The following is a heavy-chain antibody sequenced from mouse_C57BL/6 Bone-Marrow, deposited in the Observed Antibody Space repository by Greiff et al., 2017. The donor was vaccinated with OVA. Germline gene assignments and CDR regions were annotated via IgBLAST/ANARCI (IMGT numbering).Heavy chain of an antibody. D-gene: IGHD1-1*01. CDR1: GFTFSSYA. CDR2: ISDGGSYI. J-gene: IGHJ1*03. Sequence: EVHLVESGGGLVKPGGSLKLSCAASGFTFSSYAMSWVRQTPEKRLEWVATISDGGSYIYYPDHVKGRFTISRDNAKNNLYLQMSHLKYKDKVRYNCARDDCSSYERYFDVWGTGTTVTVSS. V-gene: IGHV5-4*01. CDR3: ARDDCSSYERYFDV.